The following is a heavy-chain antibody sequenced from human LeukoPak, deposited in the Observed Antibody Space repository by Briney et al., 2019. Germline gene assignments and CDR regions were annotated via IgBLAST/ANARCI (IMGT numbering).Heavy chain of an antibody. CDR1: GYSFTSYW. CDR2: IYPGDSDT. V-gene: IGHV5-51*01. J-gene: IGHJ5*02. D-gene: IGHD3-9*01. CDR3: ARAPLIDTRRVWFDP. Sequence: GESLKISCKGSGYSFTSYWIGWVRQMPGKGLEWMGIIYPGDSDTRYSPSFQGQVTISADKSISTAYLQWSSLKASDTAMYYCARAPLIDTRRVWFDPWGQGTLVTVSS.